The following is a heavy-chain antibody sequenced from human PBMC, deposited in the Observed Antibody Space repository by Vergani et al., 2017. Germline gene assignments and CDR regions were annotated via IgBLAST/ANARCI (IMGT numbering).Heavy chain of an antibody. Sequence: QVQLVQSGAEVKKPGSSVKVTCKASGGTFSNYAINWVRQAPGQGLEWMGRIILIFGTANYAQKFQGRVTITADESTSTAYMELSSLRSEDTAVYYCARDQDSSSWYVGRYYYYGMDVWGQGTTVTVSS. V-gene: IGHV1-69*13. J-gene: IGHJ6*02. CDR2: IILIFGTA. D-gene: IGHD6-13*01. CDR1: GGTFSNYA. CDR3: ARDQDSSSWYVGRYYYYGMDV.